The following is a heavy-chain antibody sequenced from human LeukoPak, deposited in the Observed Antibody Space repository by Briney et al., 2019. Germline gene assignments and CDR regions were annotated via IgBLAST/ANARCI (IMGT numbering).Heavy chain of an antibody. CDR3: AKGRFDYYGSGSYRNNWFDP. Sequence: GGTLRLSCAASGFSFSSYGMSWVRQAPGKGLEWVSAISGSGGSTYYADSVKGRFTISRDNSKNTLYLQMNSLRAEDTAVYYCAKGRFDYYGSGSYRNNWFDPWGQGTLVTVSS. CDR1: GFSFSSYG. J-gene: IGHJ5*02. CDR2: ISGSGGST. V-gene: IGHV3-23*01. D-gene: IGHD3-10*01.